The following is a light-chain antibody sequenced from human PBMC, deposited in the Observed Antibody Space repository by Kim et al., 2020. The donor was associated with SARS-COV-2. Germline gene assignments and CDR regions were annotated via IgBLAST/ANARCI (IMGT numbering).Light chain of an antibody. V-gene: IGKV3-20*01. J-gene: IGKJ5*01. CDR2: AAS. Sequence: LPPSENDPPSCRASQTVSSSYLAWYQQKPGQAPRLLIYAASSRATGIPDRFSGSGSGTDFTLTISRLEPEDFAVYYCQQYDNLITFGQGTRLEIK. CDR1: QTVSSSY. CDR3: QQYDNLIT.